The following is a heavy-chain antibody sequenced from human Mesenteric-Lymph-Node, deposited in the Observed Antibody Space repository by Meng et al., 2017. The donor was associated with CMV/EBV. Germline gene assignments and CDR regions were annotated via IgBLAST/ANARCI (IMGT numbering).Heavy chain of an antibody. V-gene: IGHV3-74*01. J-gene: IGHJ4*02. CDR3: ARDLAGGFGEFLMSGYDH. D-gene: IGHD3-10*01. Sequence: GESLKISCAASGFTFSSYWMHWVRQAPGKGLVWVSRINSDGSSTSYADSVKGRFTISRDNAKKSLYLQMDSLRAEDTAIYYCARDLAGGFGEFLMSGYDHWGQGTLVTVSS. CDR1: GFTFSSYW. CDR2: INSDGSST.